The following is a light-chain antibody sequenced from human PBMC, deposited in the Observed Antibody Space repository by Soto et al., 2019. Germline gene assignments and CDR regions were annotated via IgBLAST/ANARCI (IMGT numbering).Light chain of an antibody. J-gene: IGLJ1*01. CDR3: AAWDDSLNGLFV. Sequence: QSVLTQPPSASGTPGQRVTISCFGSSSNIGSNTVNWYQQLPGTAPKLFIYSNDQRPSGVPDRFSGSKSGTSASLAISGLQSDDDADYYCAAWDDSLNGLFVFGTGTKLTVL. V-gene: IGLV1-44*01. CDR1: SSNIGSNT. CDR2: SND.